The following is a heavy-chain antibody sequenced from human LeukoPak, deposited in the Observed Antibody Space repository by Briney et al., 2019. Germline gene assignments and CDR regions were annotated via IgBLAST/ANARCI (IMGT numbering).Heavy chain of an antibody. D-gene: IGHD2-8*02. CDR2: VDYSGKT. Sequence: PSETLSPTCSVSGGSIGSYYWSWIRQPPGKGLEWIGDVDYSGKTAYNPPLRSRVSLSVDTSKNQFSLNLSSVTAADTAVYFCARDNREIATGYCAGNTCFNYYGMDVWGQGTTVSVSS. CDR3: ARDNREIATGYCAGNTCFNYYGMDV. J-gene: IGHJ6*02. V-gene: IGHV4-59*01. CDR1: GGSIGSYY.